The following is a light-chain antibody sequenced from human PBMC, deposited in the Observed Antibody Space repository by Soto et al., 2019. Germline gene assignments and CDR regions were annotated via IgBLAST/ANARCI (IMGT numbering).Light chain of an antibody. V-gene: IGKV2-28*01. J-gene: IGKJ4*01. CDR1: ESLLYSNGNNY. CDR3: MQALHNPLT. CDR2: LGS. Sequence: DIVMTQSPLSLPVTPGEPASISCRSSESLLYSNGNNYLDWYLQKPGQSPQLLIYLGSTRASGVPDRFSGSGSGTEFTLTISKVEAEDVGVYYCMQALHNPLTFGGGTKVEIK.